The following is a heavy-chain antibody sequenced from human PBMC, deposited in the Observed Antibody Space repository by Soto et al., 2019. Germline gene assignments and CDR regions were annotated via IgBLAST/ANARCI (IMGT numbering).Heavy chain of an antibody. CDR3: ARDLYSGSYSDAFDI. CDR2: IIPIFGTA. J-gene: IGHJ3*02. V-gene: IGHV1-69*13. Sequence: GASVKVSCKASGGTFSSYAISWVRLAPGQGLEWMGGIIPIFGTANYAQKFQGRVTITADESTSTAYMELSSLRSEDTAVYYCARDLYSGSYSDAFDIWGQGTMVTVSS. CDR1: GGTFSSYA. D-gene: IGHD1-26*01.